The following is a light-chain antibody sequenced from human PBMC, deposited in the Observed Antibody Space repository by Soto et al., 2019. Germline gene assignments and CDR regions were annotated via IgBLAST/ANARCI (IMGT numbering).Light chain of an antibody. CDR3: QQSHDSPWA. Sequence: DIPMTQSPASLSASVGDRVTITCRASQSIRSFLNWYQQKPGKAPKLLIYGTSGVQDGVPSRFSGSGSGTEFTRTSSSLQPEDFASYYCQQSHDSPWAFGPGTKVEVK. CDR2: GTS. J-gene: IGKJ1*01. CDR1: QSIRSF. V-gene: IGKV1-39*01.